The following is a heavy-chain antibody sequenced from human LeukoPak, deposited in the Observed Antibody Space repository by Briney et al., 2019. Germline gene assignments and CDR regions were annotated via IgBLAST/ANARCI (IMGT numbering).Heavy chain of an antibody. CDR2: IYYSGST. CDR3: ARRRREPQGYYYYYMDV. V-gene: IGHV4-39*07. Sequence: SETLSLTCTVSGGSISSSSYYWGWIRQPPGKGLEWIGSIYYSGSTYYNPSLKSRVTISVDTSKNQFSLKLSSVTAADTAVYYCARRRREPQGYYYYYMDVWGKGTTVTVSS. CDR1: GGSISSSSYY. J-gene: IGHJ6*03.